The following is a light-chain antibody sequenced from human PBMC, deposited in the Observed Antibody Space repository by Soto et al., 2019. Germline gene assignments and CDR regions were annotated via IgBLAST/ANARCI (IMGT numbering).Light chain of an antibody. V-gene: IGKV3-15*01. CDR2: GAS. Sequence: EIVMTQSPGTLSVSPGERATLSCRASQSVSNNLAWYQHKPGQAPRLLIYGASLRAPGVPAKFSGSGSGTEFTLTISSLQSEDFAIYYCQQYNDWPPWTFGQGTKVEIK. J-gene: IGKJ1*01. CDR1: QSVSNN. CDR3: QQYNDWPPWT.